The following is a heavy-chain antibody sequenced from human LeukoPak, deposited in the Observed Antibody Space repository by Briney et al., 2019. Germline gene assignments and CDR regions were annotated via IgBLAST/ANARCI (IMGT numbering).Heavy chain of an antibody. V-gene: IGHV1-24*01. J-gene: IGHJ4*02. D-gene: IGHD3-10*01. CDR2: LDPEDGET. Sequence: GASVKVSCKLSGYTLTELAIRWVRQAPGKGLEWVGGLDPEDGETVYAQKLQGRVTVTEDTSTDTAYMELSGLRSEDTAMYYCVNLYPSWTYYNIRETDYWGQGTLVTVSS. CDR3: VNLYPSWTYYNIRETDY. CDR1: GYTLTELA.